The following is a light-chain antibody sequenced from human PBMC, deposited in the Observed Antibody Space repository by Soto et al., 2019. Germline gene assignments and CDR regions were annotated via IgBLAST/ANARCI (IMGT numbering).Light chain of an antibody. Sequence: EIGLTQYPGTLSLSPGERATLSCMASQGVSSRLAWYQHKPGQAPRLLISGASNRATGIPDRFSGSGSGTDFTLTISRLEPEDFALYYCQHYGGSPITFGQGTRLEI. V-gene: IGKV3-20*01. J-gene: IGKJ5*01. CDR3: QHYGGSPIT. CDR1: QGVSSR. CDR2: GAS.